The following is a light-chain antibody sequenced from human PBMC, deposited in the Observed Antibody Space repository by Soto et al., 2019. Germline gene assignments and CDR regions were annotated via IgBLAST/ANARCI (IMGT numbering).Light chain of an antibody. J-gene: IGKJ1*01. CDR2: KAS. V-gene: IGKV1-5*03. CDR3: QQYKSYST. CDR1: QSISSW. Sequence: DIQMTQSPSTLSASVGDRVTITCRASQSISSWLAWHQQKPGKARKLLIYKASSLESGVPSRFSGSGSGTEFTLTISSLQPDDFATYYCQQYKSYSTFGQGTKVDTK.